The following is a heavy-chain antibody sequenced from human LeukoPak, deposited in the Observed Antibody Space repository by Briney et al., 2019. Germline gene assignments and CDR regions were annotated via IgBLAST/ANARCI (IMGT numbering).Heavy chain of an antibody. CDR2: IDYSGST. CDR1: GGSISSSSYS. J-gene: IGHJ5*02. V-gene: IGHV4-39*07. D-gene: IGHD6-19*01. Sequence: PSETLSLTCTVSGGSISSSSYSWGWIRQPPGKGLEWIGSIDYSGSTYYSPSLKSRVTMSVDTSKNQFSLKLSSVTAADTAVYYCARLPARRYSSGWYLGRRNDKPNWFDPWGQGTLVTVSS. CDR3: ARLPARRYSSGWYLGRRNDKPNWFDP.